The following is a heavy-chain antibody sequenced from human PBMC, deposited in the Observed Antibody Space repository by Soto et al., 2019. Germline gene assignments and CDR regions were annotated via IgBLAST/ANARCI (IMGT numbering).Heavy chain of an antibody. J-gene: IGHJ4*02. CDR3: ASVHAGSGNFDY. V-gene: IGHV3-21*01. CDR2: ISSSSSYI. D-gene: IGHD2-15*01. Sequence: LSLSCAASGFTFSSYSMNWVRQAPGKGLEWVSSISSSSSYIYYADSVKGRFTISRDNAKNSLYLQMNSLRAEDTAVYYCASVHAGSGNFDYWGQGTLVTVSS. CDR1: GFTFSSYS.